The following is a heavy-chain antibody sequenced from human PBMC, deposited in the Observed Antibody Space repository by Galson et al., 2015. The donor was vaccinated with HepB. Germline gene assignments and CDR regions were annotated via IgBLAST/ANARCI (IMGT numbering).Heavy chain of an antibody. V-gene: IGHV3-23*01. CDR1: GFTFSSYA. J-gene: IGHJ4*02. CDR3: AKDGGEGSGGDIFDY. Sequence: SLRLSCAASGFTFSSYAMSWVRQDPGKGLEWVSGISESGDSTYYADSVKGRFTISRDNSKNTLYLQMNSLRVEDSAVYYCAKDGGEGSGGDIFDYWGQGTLVTVSS. CDR2: ISESGDST. D-gene: IGHD2-21*02.